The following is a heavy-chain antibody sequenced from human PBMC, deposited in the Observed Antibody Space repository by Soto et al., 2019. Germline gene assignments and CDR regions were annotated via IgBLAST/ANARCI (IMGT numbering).Heavy chain of an antibody. D-gene: IGHD5-12*01. Sequence: ASVKVSCKVSGYTLTELSMHWVRQAPGKGLEWMGGFDPEDGETIYAQKFQGRVTVTEDTSTDTAYMELSSLRSEDTAVYYCATASVATVLAFWGQGTLVTVSS. J-gene: IGHJ4*02. CDR3: ATASVATVLAF. CDR1: GYTLTELS. CDR2: FDPEDGET. V-gene: IGHV1-24*01.